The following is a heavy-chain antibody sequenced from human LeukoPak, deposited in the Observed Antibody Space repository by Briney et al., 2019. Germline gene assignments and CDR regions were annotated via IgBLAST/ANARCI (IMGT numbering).Heavy chain of an antibody. V-gene: IGHV1-8*01. Sequence: VASVKVSCKASGYTFTSYDINWVRQATGQGLEWMGWMNPNSGNTGYAQKFQGRVTLTSDTSLSTAYMELSSLKSEDTAVYYCARGELELLNYWGRGTLVTVSS. CDR3: ARGELELLNY. CDR2: MNPNSGNT. D-gene: IGHD1-7*01. CDR1: GYTFTSYD. J-gene: IGHJ4*02.